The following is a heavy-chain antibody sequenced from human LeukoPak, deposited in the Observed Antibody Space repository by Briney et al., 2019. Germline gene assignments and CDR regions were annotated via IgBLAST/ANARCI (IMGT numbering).Heavy chain of an antibody. Sequence: SVKVSFKASGYTFTSYDINWVRQATGQGLEWMGRIIPIFGTANYAQKFQGRVKTTTDESTSTAYMELSSLRSEDTAVYYCARTPLGQWLAYYFDYWGQGTLVTVSP. V-gene: IGHV1-69*05. CDR1: GYTFTSYD. CDR3: ARTPLGQWLAYYFDY. D-gene: IGHD6-19*01. J-gene: IGHJ4*02. CDR2: IIPIFGTA.